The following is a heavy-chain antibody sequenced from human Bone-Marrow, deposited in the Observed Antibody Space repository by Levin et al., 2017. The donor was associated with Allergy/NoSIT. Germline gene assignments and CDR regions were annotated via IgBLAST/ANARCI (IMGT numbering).Heavy chain of an antibody. V-gene: IGHV3-21*01. CDR2: ITTRSTYI. J-gene: IGHJ4*02. CDR1: GFTFSDYS. CDR3: ARWARAGGVVSPV. Sequence: GGSLRLSCVVSGFTFSDYSMNWVRQAPGKGLEWVSSITTRSTYIHYADSVKGRFTISRDNAKNSLYLQMNNLTVDDTAVYYCARWARAGGVVSPVWGQGTVVTVSS. D-gene: IGHD3-3*01.